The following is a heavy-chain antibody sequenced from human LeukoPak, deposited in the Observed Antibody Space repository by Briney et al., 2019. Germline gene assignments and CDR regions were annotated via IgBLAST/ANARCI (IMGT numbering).Heavy chain of an antibody. V-gene: IGHV4-59*02. CDR3: ARLPAHYDILTGDTPRAFDV. D-gene: IGHD3-9*01. J-gene: IGHJ3*01. Sequence: SETLSLTCTISGGSVSDYYWSWIRQSPGKGLEGIGYIYHTGSTSYNPSLKSRVTISVDTSKNQFSLKLSSVTAADTAVYYCARLPAHYDILTGDTPRAFDVWGQGTMVTVSS. CDR1: GGSVSDYY. CDR2: IYHTGST.